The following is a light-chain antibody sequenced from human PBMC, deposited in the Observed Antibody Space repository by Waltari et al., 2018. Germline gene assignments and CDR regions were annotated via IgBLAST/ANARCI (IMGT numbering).Light chain of an antibody. CDR3: QQYNDWPRGT. J-gene: IGKJ2*01. Sequence: EIVMTQSPAILSVSPGERATISCRASQSVSINLAWFQQKPGQAPRLLIYGASTRATGIPARFSGSGSGTEFTLTISSLQSEDFAVYYCQQYNDWPRGTFGQGTKLEIK. CDR2: GAS. V-gene: IGKV3-15*01. CDR1: QSVSIN.